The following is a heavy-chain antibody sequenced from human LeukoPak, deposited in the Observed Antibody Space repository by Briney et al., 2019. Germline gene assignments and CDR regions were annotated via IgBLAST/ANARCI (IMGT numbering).Heavy chain of an antibody. D-gene: IGHD6-13*01. J-gene: IGHJ4*02. CDR3: AREIAATGAAVDH. CDR2: INCITGDT. CDR1: GYTFTDYY. Sequence: ASVRVSCKASGYTFTDYYIHWVRQAPRQGLEWMGRINCITGDTRSAQKFQGRVTMTRDTSISTAYMQLSSPRSDDTAVYYCAREIAATGAAVDHWGQGILVTVSS. V-gene: IGHV1-2*06.